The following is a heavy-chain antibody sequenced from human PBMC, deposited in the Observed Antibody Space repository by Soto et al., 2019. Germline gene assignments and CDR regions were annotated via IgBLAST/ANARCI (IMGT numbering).Heavy chain of an antibody. CDR1: GGTVASSHW. Sequence: PSDTLSLTCGVSGGTVASSHWWSWVRKSPGRGLEWIGNVYHTGDTNFNPSLQSRVTFSVDKSNNQFSLRLTSVTAADTAVYFCAREIVTAGGNNYFDPWGPGTLVTVSS. CDR2: VYHTGDT. V-gene: IGHV4-4*02. D-gene: IGHD2-21*02. CDR3: AREIVTAGGNNYFDP. J-gene: IGHJ5*02.